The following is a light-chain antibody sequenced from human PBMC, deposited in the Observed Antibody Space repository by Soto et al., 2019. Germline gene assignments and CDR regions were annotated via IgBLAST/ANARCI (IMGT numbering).Light chain of an antibody. CDR1: QGVSTNY. Sequence: IVLTQSPGTLSLSPGERATLACRASQGVSTNYVAWYQQKPGQAPRLLIYGASNRAAGIPDRFSGSGSGTYFTLPISRLEPADFAVFYCHQYGQSPYTFGPGTKLEIK. CDR3: HQYGQSPYT. V-gene: IGKV3-20*01. CDR2: GAS. J-gene: IGKJ2*01.